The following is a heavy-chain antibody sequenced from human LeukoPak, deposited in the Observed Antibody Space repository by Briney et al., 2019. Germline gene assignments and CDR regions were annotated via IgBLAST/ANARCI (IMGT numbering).Heavy chain of an antibody. CDR3: ARVKEVRGVNY. Sequence: ASVKVSCKASGYTFTSYYMHWVRQAPGQGLEWMGIINPSGGSTSYAQKFQGRVTMTRDTSISTAYMELSRLRSDDTAVYYCARVKEVRGVNYWGQGTLVTVSS. J-gene: IGHJ4*02. CDR1: GYTFTSYY. CDR2: INPSGGST. D-gene: IGHD3-10*01. V-gene: IGHV1-46*01.